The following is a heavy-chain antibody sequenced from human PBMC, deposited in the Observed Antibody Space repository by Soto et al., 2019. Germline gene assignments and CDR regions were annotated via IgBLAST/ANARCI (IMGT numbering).Heavy chain of an antibody. D-gene: IGHD2-2*01. J-gene: IGHJ2*01. CDR3: ARRCSSTRCLDL. V-gene: IGHV1-18*01. Sequence: QVQLVQSGAEVKKPGASVKVYCKASGYTFTSYGICWVRQAPGQGLEWMGWISGYNGNTNYAQNLQGRVTMTTDTSTSTVYMELRSLRSADTAVYYCARRCSSTRCLDLWGRGTLVIVSS. CDR1: GYTFTSYG. CDR2: ISGYNGNT.